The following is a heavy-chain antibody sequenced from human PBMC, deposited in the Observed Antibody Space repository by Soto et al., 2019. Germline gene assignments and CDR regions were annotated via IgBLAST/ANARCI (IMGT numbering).Heavy chain of an antibody. CDR2: ISYDGSNK. CDR3: VRDGKQWLVRESVGWFDP. CDR1: GFTFSSYA. D-gene: IGHD6-19*01. Sequence: GGSLRLSCAASGFTFSSYARHWVRQAPGKGLEWVGVISYDGSNKYYADSVKGRFTISRDNSKNTLYLQMNSLRAEDTAAYYCVRDGKQWLVRESVGWFDPWGQGTLVTVSS. V-gene: IGHV3-30-3*01. J-gene: IGHJ5*02.